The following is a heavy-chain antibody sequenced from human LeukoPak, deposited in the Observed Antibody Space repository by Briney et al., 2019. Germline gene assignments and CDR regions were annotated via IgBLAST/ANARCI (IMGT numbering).Heavy chain of an antibody. CDR1: GFTFGDYA. D-gene: IGHD3-3*01. Sequence: GGSLRLSCTASGFTFGDYAMSWVRQAPGKGLEWVGFIRSKAYGGTTEYAASVKGRFTISRDDSKSIAYLQLNSLKTEDTAVYYCRCDFWSGYYNLDYWGQGTLVTVSS. J-gene: IGHJ4*02. CDR3: RCDFWSGYYNLDY. CDR2: IRSKAYGGTT. V-gene: IGHV3-49*04.